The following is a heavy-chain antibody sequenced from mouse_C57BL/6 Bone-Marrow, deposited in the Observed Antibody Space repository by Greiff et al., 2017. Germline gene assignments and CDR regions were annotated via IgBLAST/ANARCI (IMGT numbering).Heavy chain of an antibody. D-gene: IGHD1-1*01. Sequence: EVQGVESGGGLVQPGGSLKLSCAASGFTFSDYGMAWVRQAPRKGPEWVAFISNLAYSIYYADTVTGRFTISRENAKNTLYLEMSSLRSEDTAMYYCARHYYGGAMDYWGQGTSGTVSS. V-gene: IGHV5-15*01. CDR2: ISNLAYSI. CDR3: ARHYYGGAMDY. J-gene: IGHJ4*01. CDR1: GFTFSDYG.